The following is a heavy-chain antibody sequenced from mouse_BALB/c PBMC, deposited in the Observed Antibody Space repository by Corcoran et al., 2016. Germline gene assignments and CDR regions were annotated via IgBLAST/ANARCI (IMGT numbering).Heavy chain of an antibody. CDR3: ARGGYGSSSDYFDY. Sequence: LVKTGASVKISCKASGYSFTGYYMPWVKQSHGKSFEWIGYISCYNGATSYNQKFKGKATFTVDTSSSTAYMQFNSLTSEDSAVYYCARGGYGSSSDYFDYWGQGTTLTVSS. D-gene: IGHD1-1*01. V-gene: IGHV1S34*01. CDR2: ISCYNGAT. J-gene: IGHJ2*01. CDR1: GYSFTGYY.